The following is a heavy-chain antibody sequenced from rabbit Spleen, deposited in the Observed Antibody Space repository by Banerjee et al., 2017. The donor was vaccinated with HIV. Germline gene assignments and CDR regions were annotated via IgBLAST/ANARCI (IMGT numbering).Heavy chain of an antibody. J-gene: IGHJ6*01. CDR1: GFSFSSSYD. CDR3: ARGGGL. Sequence: QEQLVESGGGLVKPGASLTLTCTASGFSFSSSYDMCWVRQAPGKGLEWIGYIDPVFGSAYYASWVNGRFSISRENTQNTVSLQLNGLTAADTATYFCARGGGLWGQGTLVTVS. V-gene: IGHV1S47*01. CDR2: IDPVFGSA.